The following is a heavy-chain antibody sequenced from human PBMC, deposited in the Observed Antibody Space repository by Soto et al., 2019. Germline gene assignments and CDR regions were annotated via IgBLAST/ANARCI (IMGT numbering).Heavy chain of an antibody. Sequence: HPGGSLRLSCAASRFTFSSYWMSWVRQAPGKGLEWVANIKQDGSEKYYVDSVKGRFTISRDNAKNSLYLQMNSLRAEDTAVYYCARENLPGLSANYYFDYWGQGTLVTVSS. D-gene: IGHD3-16*02. V-gene: IGHV3-7*01. CDR2: IKQDGSEK. CDR3: ARENLPGLSANYYFDY. J-gene: IGHJ4*02. CDR1: RFTFSSYW.